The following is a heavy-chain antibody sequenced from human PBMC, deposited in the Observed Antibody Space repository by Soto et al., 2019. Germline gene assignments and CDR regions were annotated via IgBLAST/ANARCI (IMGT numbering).Heavy chain of an antibody. CDR1: GFTFSSYA. D-gene: IGHD6-13*01. CDR2: ISYDGSNK. Sequence: QVQLVESGGGVVQPGRSLRLSCAASGFTFSSYAMHWVRQAPGKGLEWVAVISYDGSNKYYADSVKGRFTISRDNSKNTLYLQMNSLRAEDTAVYYCARVGRSSSWSFDYWSQGTLVTVSS. CDR3: ARVGRSSSWSFDY. J-gene: IGHJ4*02. V-gene: IGHV3-30-3*01.